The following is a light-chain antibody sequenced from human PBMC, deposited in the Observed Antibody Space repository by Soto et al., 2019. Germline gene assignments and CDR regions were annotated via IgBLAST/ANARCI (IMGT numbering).Light chain of an antibody. CDR1: QSVSSN. CDR2: GAS. J-gene: IGKJ1*01. V-gene: IGKV3-15*01. CDR3: QQYNNWPRRT. Sequence: EIVMTQSPATLSVSPGERATLSCRASQSVSSNLAWYQQKPGQAPRLLIYGASTRATGIPARFSGSWSGTEFTITISSLQSEDFAVYYCQQYNNWPRRTFGQGTNVEIK.